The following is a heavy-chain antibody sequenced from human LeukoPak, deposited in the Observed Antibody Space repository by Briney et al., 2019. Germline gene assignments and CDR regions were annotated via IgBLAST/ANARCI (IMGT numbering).Heavy chain of an antibody. CDR3: ASGVLGGDY. J-gene: IGHJ4*02. CDR1: GGSFSGYY. CDR2: INHSGST. D-gene: IGHD3-16*01. V-gene: IGHV4-34*01. Sequence: SETLSLTCAVYGGSFSGYYWSWIRQPPGKGLEWIGEINHSGSTNYNPSLKSRVTISVDTSKNQFSLKLSSVTAADTAVYYCASGVLGGDYWGQGTLVTVSS.